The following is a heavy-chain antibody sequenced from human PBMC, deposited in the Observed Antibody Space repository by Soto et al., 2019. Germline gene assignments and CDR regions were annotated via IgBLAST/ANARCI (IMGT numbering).Heavy chain of an antibody. CDR3: ARHWRDTSGADAFDI. D-gene: IGHD3-22*01. CDR2: INHSGSS. Sequence: PSETLSLTCAVYGVSFSDYSWTWIRQPPGKGLEWIGEINHSGSSYYNPSLESRVTISVDTSKNQFSLKLSSVTAADTAVYYCARHWRDTSGADAFDIWGQGTMVTVSS. CDR1: GVSFSDYS. J-gene: IGHJ3*02. V-gene: IGHV4-34*01.